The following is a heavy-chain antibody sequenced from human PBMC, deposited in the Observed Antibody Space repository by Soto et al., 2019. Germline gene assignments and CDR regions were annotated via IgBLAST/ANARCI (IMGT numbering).Heavy chain of an antibody. CDR3: ARVGSYYQGDDY. CDR1: GGTFSSYA. V-gene: IGHV1-69*13. D-gene: IGHD1-26*01. Sequence: SVKVSCKASGGTFSSYAISWVRQAPGQGLEWMGGIIPIFGTANYAQKFQGRVTITADESTSTAYMELSSLRSEDTAVYYCARVGSYYQGDDYWGQGTLVTVSS. CDR2: IIPIFGTA. J-gene: IGHJ4*02.